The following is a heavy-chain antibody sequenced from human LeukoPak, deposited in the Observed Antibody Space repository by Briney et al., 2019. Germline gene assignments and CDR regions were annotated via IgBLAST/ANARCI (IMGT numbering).Heavy chain of an antibody. D-gene: IGHD3-16*02. Sequence: SETLSLTCTVSGGSISSYYWSWIRQPPGKGLEWIGEINHSGSTNYNPSLKSRVTISVDTSKNQFSLKLSPVTAADTAVYYCARGYDYVWGSYRSPPGYWGQGTLVTVSS. V-gene: IGHV4-34*01. CDR2: INHSGST. CDR3: ARGYDYVWGSYRSPPGY. J-gene: IGHJ4*02. CDR1: GGSISSYY.